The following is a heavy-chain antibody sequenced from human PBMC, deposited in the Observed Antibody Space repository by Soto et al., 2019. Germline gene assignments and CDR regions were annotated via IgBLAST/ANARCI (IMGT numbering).Heavy chain of an antibody. J-gene: IGHJ4*02. V-gene: IGHV3-23*01. CDR3: AKVRSGSYSEFDY. CDR1: GFTFSTYA. CDR2: ISAGGGTS. Sequence: GESLKISCAASGFTFSTYAMSWVRQAPGKGLEWVSGISAGGGTSYYAESVKGRFTTSRDNAKNTLSLEMDSLRAEDTAVYYCAKVRSGSYSEFDYWGQGTLVTVSS. D-gene: IGHD3-10*01.